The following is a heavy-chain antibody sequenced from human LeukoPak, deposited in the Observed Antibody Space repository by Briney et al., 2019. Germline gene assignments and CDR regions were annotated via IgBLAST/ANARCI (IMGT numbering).Heavy chain of an antibody. D-gene: IGHD1-26*01. Sequence: GGSLRLSCAASGFTFSSYAMSWVRQAPGKGLEWVSSISGSGNRTYSADSVKGRFTISRDNSKNTLYLQMNSLRAEDTAVYYCAKGHPGDAYYCYYGMDVWGQGTTVTVSS. J-gene: IGHJ6*02. CDR1: GFTFSSYA. V-gene: IGHV3-23*01. CDR3: AKGHPGDAYYCYYGMDV. CDR2: ISGSGNRT.